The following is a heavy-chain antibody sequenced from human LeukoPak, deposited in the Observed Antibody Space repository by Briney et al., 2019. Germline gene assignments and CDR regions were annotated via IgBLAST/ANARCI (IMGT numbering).Heavy chain of an antibody. Sequence: GGSLRLSCAASGFTFDDYGMSWVRQAPGKGLEWVSGITWNGGRTGYADSVKGRFTISRDNAKNSLYLQMNSLRVEDTAFYYCARGGDYYGSGSFYTPLGYWGQGTLVTFSS. D-gene: IGHD3-10*01. CDR2: ITWNGGRT. J-gene: IGHJ4*02. V-gene: IGHV3-20*04. CDR1: GFTFDDYG. CDR3: ARGGDYYGSGSFYTPLGY.